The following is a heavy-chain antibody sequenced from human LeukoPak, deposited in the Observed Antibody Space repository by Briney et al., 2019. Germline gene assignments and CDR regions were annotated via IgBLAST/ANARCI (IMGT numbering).Heavy chain of an antibody. CDR2: ISGSGGST. CDR3: AKVDYGDKAPLDY. CDR1: GFTFSSYG. D-gene: IGHD4-17*01. Sequence: PGGTLRLSCAASGFTFSSYGMSWVRQAPGKGLEWVSAISGSGGSTYYADSVKGRFTISRDNSKNTLYLQMNSLRAEGTAVYYCAKVDYGDKAPLDYWGQGTLVTVSS. J-gene: IGHJ4*02. V-gene: IGHV3-23*01.